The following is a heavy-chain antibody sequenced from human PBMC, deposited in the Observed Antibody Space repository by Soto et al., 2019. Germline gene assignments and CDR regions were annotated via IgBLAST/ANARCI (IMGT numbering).Heavy chain of an antibody. CDR1: GGSISSYY. CDR2: IYYSGST. D-gene: IGHD4-17*01. V-gene: IGHV4-59*08. CDR3: ARSDYGVDY. Sequence: SETLSLTCTVSGGSISSYYWSWIRQPPGKGLEWIGYIYYSGSTNYNPSLKSRVTISVDTSKNQFSPKLSSVTAADTAVYYCARSDYGVDYWGQGTLVTVSS. J-gene: IGHJ4*01.